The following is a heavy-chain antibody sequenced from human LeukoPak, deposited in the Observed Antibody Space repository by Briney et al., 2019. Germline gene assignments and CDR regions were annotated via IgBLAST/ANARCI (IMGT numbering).Heavy chain of an antibody. CDR2: IYHSGST. CDR1: GYSISSGYY. CDR3: ARDAAYPYGDYVGVDY. D-gene: IGHD4-17*01. Sequence: PSETLSLTCTVSGYSISSGYYWGWIRQPPGKGLEWIGSIYHSGSTYYNPSLKSRVTISVDTSKNHFSLKLSSVTAADTAVYYCARDAAYPYGDYVGVDYWGQGTLVTVSS. V-gene: IGHV4-38-2*02. J-gene: IGHJ4*02.